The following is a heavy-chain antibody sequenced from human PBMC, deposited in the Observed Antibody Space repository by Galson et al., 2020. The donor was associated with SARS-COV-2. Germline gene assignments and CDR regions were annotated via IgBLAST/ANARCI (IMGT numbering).Heavy chain of an antibody. Sequence: GGSLRLSCAASGFTFSSYGMHWVRQAPGKGLEWVAVISYDGSNKYYADSVKGRFTISRDNSKNTLYLQMNSLRAEDTAVYYCATERDILTGYDNVGGIDYWGQGTLVTVSS. V-gene: IGHV3-30*03. CDR2: ISYDGSNK. CDR1: GFTFSSYG. CDR3: ATERDILTGYDNVGGIDY. D-gene: IGHD3-9*01. J-gene: IGHJ4*02.